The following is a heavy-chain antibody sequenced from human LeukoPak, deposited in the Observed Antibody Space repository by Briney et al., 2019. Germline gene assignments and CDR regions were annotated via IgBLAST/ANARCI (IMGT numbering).Heavy chain of an antibody. Sequence: PSETLSLTCTVSGGSISSSSYYWGWIRQPPGKGLEWIGSIYYSGSTYYNPSLKSRVTISVDTSKNQFSLKLSSVTAADTAVYYCARGEAAALIYWGQGTLVTVSS. CDR1: GGSISSSSYY. J-gene: IGHJ4*02. D-gene: IGHD6-13*01. V-gene: IGHV4-39*01. CDR2: IYYSGST. CDR3: ARGEAAALIY.